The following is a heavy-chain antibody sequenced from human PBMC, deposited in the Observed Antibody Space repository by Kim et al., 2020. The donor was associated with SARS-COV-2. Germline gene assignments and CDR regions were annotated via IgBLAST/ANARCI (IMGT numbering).Heavy chain of an antibody. CDR2: ISGSGGST. J-gene: IGHJ3*02. CDR3: AKAQIRDILTGYYSHAVAFDI. Sequence: GGSLRLSCAASGFTFSSYAMSWVRQAPWKGLEWVSSISGSGGSTYYADSVKGRFTISRDNSKNTLYLQMNSLRAEDTAVYYCAKAQIRDILTGYYSHAVAFDIWGQGTMLTLSS. CDR1: GFTFSSYA. D-gene: IGHD3-9*01. V-gene: IGHV3-23*01.